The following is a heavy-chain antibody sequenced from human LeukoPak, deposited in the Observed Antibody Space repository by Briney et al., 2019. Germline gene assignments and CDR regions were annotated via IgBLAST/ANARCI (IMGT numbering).Heavy chain of an antibody. CDR2: IYNSGST. J-gene: IGHJ6*03. CDR3: ARLTRRSYYDSSGSLNYYYYYYMDV. CDR1: GGSISTSY. V-gene: IGHV4-59*12. D-gene: IGHD3-22*01. Sequence: SETLSLTCTVSGGSISTSYWSWIRQPPGKGLEWIGYIYNSGSTNYNPSLKSRVTISVDTSKNQFSLKLSSVTAADTAVYYCARLTRRSYYDSSGSLNYYYYYYMDVWGKGTTVTISS.